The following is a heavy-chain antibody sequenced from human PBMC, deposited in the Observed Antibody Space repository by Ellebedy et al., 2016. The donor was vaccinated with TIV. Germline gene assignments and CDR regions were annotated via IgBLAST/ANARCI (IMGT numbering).Heavy chain of an antibody. V-gene: IGHV1-2*04. J-gene: IGHJ6*02. CDR1: GYTFTGYY. D-gene: IGHD6-13*01. CDR2: INPNSGGT. CDR3: ARGGSSWYEDYYYYGMDV. Sequence: ASVKVSXXASGYTFTGYYMHWVRQAPGQGLEWMGWINPNSGGTNYAQKFQGWVTMTRDTSISTAYMELSRLRSDDTAVYYCARGGSSWYEDYYYYGMDVWGQGTTVTVSS.